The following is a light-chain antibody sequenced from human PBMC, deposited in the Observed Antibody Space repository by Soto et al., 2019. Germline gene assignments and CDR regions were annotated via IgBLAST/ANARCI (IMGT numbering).Light chain of an antibody. CDR3: QQYTSYPFT. Sequence: DIQMTQSPSTLSASVGDRVTITCRASQSISSWLAWYQQKPGKAPKLLIYKASSLESGVPSRYSGSGSGTVFTLTLSSLQPDDFSTYYCQQYTSYPFTFGPGTKADIK. V-gene: IGKV1-5*03. CDR1: QSISSW. CDR2: KAS. J-gene: IGKJ3*01.